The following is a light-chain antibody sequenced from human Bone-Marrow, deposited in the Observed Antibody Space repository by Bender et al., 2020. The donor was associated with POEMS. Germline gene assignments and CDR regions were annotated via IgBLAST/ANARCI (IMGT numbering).Light chain of an antibody. J-gene: IGLJ3*02. CDR2: DDS. CDR3: QVWDSSSDHVV. Sequence: SYVLTQPPSVSVAPGQTARITCGEDNIGSKTVHWYQEKPGQAPVLVVYDDSDRPPGIPERFSGSNSGNTATLTISRVEAGDEADFYCQVWDSSSDHVVFGGGTKLTVL. V-gene: IGLV3-21*02. CDR1: NIGSKT.